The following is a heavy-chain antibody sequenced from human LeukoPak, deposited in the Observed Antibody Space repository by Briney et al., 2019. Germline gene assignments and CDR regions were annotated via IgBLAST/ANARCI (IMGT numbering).Heavy chain of an antibody. CDR3: ARATRGDKFDY. Sequence: GGSLRLSCAASGFTFSSYAMHWVRQAPGKGLEWVAVISYDGSNEYYADSVKGRFTISRDNSKNTLYLQMNSLRAEDTAVYYCARATRGDKFDYWGQGTLVTVSS. CDR2: ISYDGSNE. D-gene: IGHD3-16*01. J-gene: IGHJ4*02. CDR1: GFTFSSYA. V-gene: IGHV3-30*04.